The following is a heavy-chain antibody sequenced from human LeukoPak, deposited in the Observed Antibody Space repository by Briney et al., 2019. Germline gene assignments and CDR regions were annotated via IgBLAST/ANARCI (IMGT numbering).Heavy chain of an antibody. V-gene: IGHV3-74*01. CDR3: AGVKVAGTRSFDY. J-gene: IGHJ4*02. Sequence: GGSLRLSCAASGFTFSAYWMHWVRQAPGKGLVWVGRINDVGSDSTYVDSVKGRFTIPRDNAKNTLYLQMNNLRAEDTAVYYCAGVKVAGTRSFDYWGQGTLATVSS. CDR2: INDVGSDS. CDR1: GFTFSAYW. D-gene: IGHD6-19*01.